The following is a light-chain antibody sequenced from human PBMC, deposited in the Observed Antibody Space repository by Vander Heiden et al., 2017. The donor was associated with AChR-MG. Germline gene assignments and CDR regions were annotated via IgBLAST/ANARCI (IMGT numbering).Light chain of an antibody. CDR2: KAS. Sequence: DIQMTQSPSTLSASVGDRVTITCRASQSISSWLAWDQQKPGKAPKLLIYKASSLESGVPSRFSGSGSGTEFTLTISSLQPDDFATYYCQQYNSYITFGQGTRLEIK. CDR3: QQYNSYIT. V-gene: IGKV1-5*03. CDR1: QSISSW. J-gene: IGKJ5*01.